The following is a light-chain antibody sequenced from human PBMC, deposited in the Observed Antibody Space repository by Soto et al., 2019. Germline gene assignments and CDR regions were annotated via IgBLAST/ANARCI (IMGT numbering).Light chain of an antibody. V-gene: IGKV3-11*01. J-gene: IGKJ5*01. CDR1: QSVSGH. Sequence: EIVLTQSPATLSFSPGERATLSCRASQSVSGHLVWYQQKPGQAPRLLIYDAFNRATDIPARFSGSGSGTDFTLTISSLEPEDFAVYYCQQRYNWPITFGQGTRLEIK. CDR2: DAF. CDR3: QQRYNWPIT.